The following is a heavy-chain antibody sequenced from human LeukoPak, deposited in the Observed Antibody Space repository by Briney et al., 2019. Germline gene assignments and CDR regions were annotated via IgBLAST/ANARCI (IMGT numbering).Heavy chain of an antibody. Sequence: PSETLSLTCAVYGGSFSGYYWSWFRQPPGKGLEWIGEINHSGSTNYNPSLKSRVTISVDTSKNQFSLKLSPVTAADTAVYYCARHEPVSGWYATFDYWGQGTLVTVSS. CDR2: INHSGST. J-gene: IGHJ4*02. CDR1: GGSFSGYY. V-gene: IGHV4-34*01. D-gene: IGHD6-19*01. CDR3: ARHEPVSGWYATFDY.